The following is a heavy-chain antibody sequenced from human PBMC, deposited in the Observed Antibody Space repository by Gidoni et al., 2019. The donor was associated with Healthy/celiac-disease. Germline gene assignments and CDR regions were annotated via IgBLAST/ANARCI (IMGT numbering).Heavy chain of an antibody. J-gene: IGHJ4*02. D-gene: IGHD6-19*01. V-gene: IGHV3-23*01. CDR1: GFTFSSYA. CDR3: AKASAYSSGWFDY. CDR2: IRGSGGST. Sequence: EVQLLESGGGLVQPGGSLRLSCAASGFTFSSYAMSWVRQAPGKGLEWVSAIRGSGGSTYYADSVKGRFTISRDNSKNTLYLQMNSLRAEDTAVYYCAKASAYSSGWFDYWGQGTLVTVSS.